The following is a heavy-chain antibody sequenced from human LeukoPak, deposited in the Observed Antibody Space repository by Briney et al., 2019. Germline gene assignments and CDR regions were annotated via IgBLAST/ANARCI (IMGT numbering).Heavy chain of an antibody. CDR3: AKDSPGSYAPDAFDI. CDR1: GFTFSSYG. J-gene: IGHJ3*02. D-gene: IGHD2-2*01. Sequence: GGSLRLSCAASGFTFSSYGMHWVRQAPGKGLEWVAFIRYDGSNKYYADSVKGRFTISRDNSKNTLYLQMNSLRAEDTAVYYCAKDSPGSYAPDAFDIWGQGTMVTVSS. CDR2: IRYDGSNK. V-gene: IGHV3-30*02.